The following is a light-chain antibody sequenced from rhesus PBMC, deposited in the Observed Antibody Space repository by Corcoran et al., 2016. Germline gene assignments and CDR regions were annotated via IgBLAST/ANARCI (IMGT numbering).Light chain of an antibody. CDR2: CTS. Sequence: EIVMTQSPATLSLSPGERATLSCRASESVSSYVAWYQQKPGQAPRLLIYCTSTRATGIPDRFSGSGSGTDFTLIISSLEPEDKGIYFCQQYNSWNSFGQGTKVEI. CDR3: QQYNSWNS. V-gene: IGKV3S9*01. CDR1: ESVSSY. J-gene: IGKJ2*01.